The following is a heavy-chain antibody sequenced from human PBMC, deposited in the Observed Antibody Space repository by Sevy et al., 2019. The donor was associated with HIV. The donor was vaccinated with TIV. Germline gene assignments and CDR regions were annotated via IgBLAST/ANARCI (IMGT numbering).Heavy chain of an antibody. CDR2: IYYSGST. CDR1: AGSISSYY. J-gene: IGHJ4*02. V-gene: IGHV4-59*12. CDR3: ARLNTYYYGSSGYYFDY. Sequence: SETLSLTCTVSAGSISSYYSSWIRQPPGKGLESIGYIYYSGSTKYNPSLKSRVTISVDTSKNQFSLKLSSMTAADTAVYYCARLNTYYYGSSGYYFDYWGQGTLVTVSS. D-gene: IGHD3-22*01.